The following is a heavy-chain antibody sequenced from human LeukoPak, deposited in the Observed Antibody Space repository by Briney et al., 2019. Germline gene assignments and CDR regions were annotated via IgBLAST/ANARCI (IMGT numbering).Heavy chain of an antibody. D-gene: IGHD1-14*01. CDR3: ARLHTELNIDY. V-gene: IGHV4-39*01. Sequence: SETLSLTCTVSGGSISSSSYYWGWIRQPPGKGLEWIGSIYYSGSTYYNPSLKSRVTISVDTSKNQFSLKLSSVTTADTAVYHCARLHTELNIDYWGQGTLVTVSS. J-gene: IGHJ4*02. CDR2: IYYSGST. CDR1: GGSISSSSYY.